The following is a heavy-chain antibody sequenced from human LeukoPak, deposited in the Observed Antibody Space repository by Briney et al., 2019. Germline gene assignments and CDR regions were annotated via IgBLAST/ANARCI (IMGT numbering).Heavy chain of an antibody. CDR3: AKDSLGFGVVIINKYYFDY. Sequence: GGSLRLSCAASGFTFSSYAMSWVRQAPGKGLEWVSAISGSGGSTYYADSVKGRFTISRDNSKNTLYLQMNSLRAEDTAVYYCAKDSLGFGVVIINKYYFDYGGQGPLVTVPS. D-gene: IGHD3-3*01. CDR2: ISGSGGST. J-gene: IGHJ4*02. CDR1: GFTFSSYA. V-gene: IGHV3-23*01.